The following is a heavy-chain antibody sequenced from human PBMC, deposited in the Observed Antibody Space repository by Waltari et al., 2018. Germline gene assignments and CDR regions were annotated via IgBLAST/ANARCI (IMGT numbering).Heavy chain of an antibody. CDR3: ARQLNWARFFDY. D-gene: IGHD7-27*01. Sequence: QLQLQESGPGLVKPSETLSLTCTVSGGSISSSSYSWGWIRQPPGKGLEWIGSIYYSGSTYYNPALKIRVTIAVDTSKNQVSLKLSSVAAADTAVYYCARQLNWARFFDYWGQGTLVTVSS. CDR1: GGSISSSSYS. CDR2: IYYSGST. J-gene: IGHJ4*02. V-gene: IGHV4-39*01.